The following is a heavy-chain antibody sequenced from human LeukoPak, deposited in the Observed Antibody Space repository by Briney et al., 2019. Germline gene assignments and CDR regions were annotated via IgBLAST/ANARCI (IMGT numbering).Heavy chain of an antibody. Sequence: GGSLRLSCRGSGFNFRNAWMSWVRRVPGKGLEWVGHIQSEPNGGTTDYAAPVKGRFTISRDDSKNTLSLQMNSLKTEDTTVYYCASSTSRYGVDVGGQGTTVTVAS. V-gene: IGHV3-15*01. CDR3: ASSTSRYGVDV. J-gene: IGHJ6*02. CDR1: GFNFRNAW. CDR2: IQSEPNGGTT. D-gene: IGHD2-2*01.